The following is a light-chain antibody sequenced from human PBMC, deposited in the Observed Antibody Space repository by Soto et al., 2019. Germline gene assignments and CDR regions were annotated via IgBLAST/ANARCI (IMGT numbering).Light chain of an antibody. CDR2: AAS. J-gene: IGKJ1*01. V-gene: IGKV1D-16*01. CDR1: QGISSW. Sequence: SQLAPPPTAVSASVGDRRTQLCRASQGISSWLAWYQQKPGKAPKLLIYAASSLQSGVPSRFSGSGSGTDFTLTISSLQPDDFATYYCQQYNSYSFGQGTRVDIK. CDR3: QQYNSYS.